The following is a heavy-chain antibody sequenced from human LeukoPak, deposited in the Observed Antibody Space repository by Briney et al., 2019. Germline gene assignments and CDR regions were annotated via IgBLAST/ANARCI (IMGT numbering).Heavy chain of an antibody. CDR3: ARGPRGSGSRRFNWFDP. J-gene: IGHJ5*02. V-gene: IGHV1-46*01. Sequence: ASVKVSCKASGYTFTGYYMHWVRQAPGQGLEWMGIINPSGGSTSYAQKFQGRVTMTRDTSTSTVYMELSSLRSEDTAVCYCARGPRGSGSRRFNWFDPWGQGTLVTVSS. D-gene: IGHD3-10*01. CDR1: GYTFTGYY. CDR2: INPSGGST.